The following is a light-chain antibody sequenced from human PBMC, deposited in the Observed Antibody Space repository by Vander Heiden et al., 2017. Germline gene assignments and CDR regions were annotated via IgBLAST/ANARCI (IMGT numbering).Light chain of an antibody. Sequence: ATLSVSPVDRATLSCRASQGVSSNLAWYQQKPGQAPRLLIYGASTRATGIPARFSGSGSGTEFTLTISSLQSEDFAVDDCQQYNNWPPGYTFGEGNKLQIK. J-gene: IGKJ2*01. CDR1: QGVSSN. CDR2: GAS. CDR3: QQYNNWPPGYT. V-gene: IGKV3-15*01.